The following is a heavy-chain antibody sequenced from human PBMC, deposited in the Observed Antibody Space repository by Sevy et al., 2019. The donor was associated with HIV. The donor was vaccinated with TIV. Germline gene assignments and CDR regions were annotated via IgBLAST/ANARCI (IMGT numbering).Heavy chain of an antibody. D-gene: IGHD6-19*01. CDR2: INPNSGGT. CDR1: GYTFTGYY. Sequence: ASVKVSCKASGYTFTGYYMHWVRQAPGQGLEWMGWINPNSGGTNYAQKFQGRVTMTRDTSISTAYMELSRLRSDDTAMYYCARDLGSGWTTVDYYGMDVWGQGTTVTVSS. CDR3: ARDLGSGWTTVDYYGMDV. V-gene: IGHV1-2*02. J-gene: IGHJ6*02.